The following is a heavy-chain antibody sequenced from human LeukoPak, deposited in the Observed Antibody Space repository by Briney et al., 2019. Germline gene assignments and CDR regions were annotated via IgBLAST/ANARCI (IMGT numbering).Heavy chain of an antibody. V-gene: IGHV3-23*01. CDR2: ISGSGGST. D-gene: IGHD3-16*02. J-gene: IGHJ4*02. Sequence: GGSLRLSCAASGFTFSSYAMSWVRQAPGKGLEWVSAISGSGGSTHYADSVKGRFTISRDNSKNTLYLQMNSLRAEDTAVYYCASTYYDYVWGSYPDYWGQGTLVTVSS. CDR3: ASTYYDYVWGSYPDY. CDR1: GFTFSSYA.